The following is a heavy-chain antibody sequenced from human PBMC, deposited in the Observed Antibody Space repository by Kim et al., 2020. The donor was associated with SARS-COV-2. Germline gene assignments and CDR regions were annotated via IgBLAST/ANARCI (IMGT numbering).Heavy chain of an antibody. D-gene: IGHD3-22*01. J-gene: IGHJ4*01. CDR3: ARWAGDRNGGYSLDY. Sequence: GGSLRLSCAVSGSPFSGHGMHWVRQAPGKGLEWVAVISHDGSETGYADSVKGRFIVSKDNSKNALFLQMDSLRGEDTAVYYCARWAGDRNGGYSLDYWG. CDR1: GSPFSGHG. V-gene: IGHV3-33*05. CDR2: ISHDGSET.